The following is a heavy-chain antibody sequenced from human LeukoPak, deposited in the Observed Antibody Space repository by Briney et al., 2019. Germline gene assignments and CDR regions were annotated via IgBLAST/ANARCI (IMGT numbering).Heavy chain of an antibody. D-gene: IGHD6-13*01. J-gene: IGHJ4*02. Sequence: GGSLRLSCAASGFTFDDYAMHWVRQAPGKGLEWVSGISWNSGNIGYADSVKGRSTISRDNAKNSLYLQMNSLRAEDTALYYCAKDIGNSSWLFDYWGQGTLVTVSS. CDR3: AKDIGNSSWLFDY. V-gene: IGHV3-9*01. CDR2: ISWNSGNI. CDR1: GFTFDDYA.